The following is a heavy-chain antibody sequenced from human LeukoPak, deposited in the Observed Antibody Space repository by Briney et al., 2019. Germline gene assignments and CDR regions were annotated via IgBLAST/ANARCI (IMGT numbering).Heavy chain of an antibody. J-gene: IGHJ3*01. D-gene: IGHD1-26*01. CDR2: INPNRGGT. Sequence: ASVKVSCKASGYTFTDYYIHWVRQAPGQGLDWMGWINPNRGGTNYAQKFQGRVTMTRDTSISTAYMELYSLRSDDTALYYCARVYSVTCSWGLGTFDFWGQGTMVTVSS. CDR1: GYTFTDYY. CDR3: ARVYSVTCSWGLGTFDF. V-gene: IGHV1-2*02.